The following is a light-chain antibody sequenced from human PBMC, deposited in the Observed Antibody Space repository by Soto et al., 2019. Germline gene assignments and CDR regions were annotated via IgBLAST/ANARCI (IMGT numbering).Light chain of an antibody. CDR3: QQFSSYPIT. Sequence: AIHLTQSPSSLSASVGDRVTITCRASQGISSALAWCQQNPGKPPKLLLYDASSLESGVPSRFSGSGSGTDLPLTISSLQPEDYATYYCQQFSSYPITFGQGTRLEIK. V-gene: IGKV1-13*02. J-gene: IGKJ5*01. CDR2: DAS. CDR1: QGISSA.